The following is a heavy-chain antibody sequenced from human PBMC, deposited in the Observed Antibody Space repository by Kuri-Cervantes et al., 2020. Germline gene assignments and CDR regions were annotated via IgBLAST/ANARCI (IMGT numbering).Heavy chain of an antibody. Sequence: SETLSLTCTVSGGSVSSGSYYWSWIRQPPGKGLEWIGYIYYSGSTNYNPSLKSRVTISVDTSKNQFSLKLSSVTAADTAVYYCARDGFDYWGQGTLVTVSS. J-gene: IGHJ4*02. CDR2: IYYSGST. CDR3: ARDGFDY. V-gene: IGHV4-61*01. CDR1: GGSVSSGSYY.